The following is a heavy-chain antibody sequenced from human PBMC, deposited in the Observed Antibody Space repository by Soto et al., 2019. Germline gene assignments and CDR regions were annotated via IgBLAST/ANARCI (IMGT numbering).Heavy chain of an antibody. Sequence: SETLSLTCTVSGGSISSYYWSWIRQPPGKGLEWIGYIYYSGSTNYNPSLKSRVTISVDTSKNQFSLKLSSVTAADTAVYYCARVEHWSSGYPFDYWGQGTLVTVSS. CDR2: IYYSGST. D-gene: IGHD3-22*01. V-gene: IGHV4-59*08. J-gene: IGHJ4*02. CDR1: GGSISSYY. CDR3: ARVEHWSSGYPFDY.